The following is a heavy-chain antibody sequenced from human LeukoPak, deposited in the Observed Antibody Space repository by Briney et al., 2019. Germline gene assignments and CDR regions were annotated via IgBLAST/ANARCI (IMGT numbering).Heavy chain of an antibody. CDR1: GFTFSDYY. J-gene: IGHJ4*02. D-gene: IGHD3-22*01. CDR3: ARDGDDYYDSSGYSDY. CDR2: ISSSGSTI. V-gene: IGHV3-11*01. Sequence: GGSLRLSCAASGFTFSDYYMGWIRQAPGKGLEWVSYISSSGSTIYYADSVKGRFTISRDNAKNSLYLQMNSLRAEDTAVYYCARDGDDYYDSSGYSDYWGQGTLVTVSS.